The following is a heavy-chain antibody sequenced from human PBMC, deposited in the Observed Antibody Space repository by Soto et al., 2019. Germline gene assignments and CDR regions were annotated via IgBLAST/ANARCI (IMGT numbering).Heavy chain of an antibody. Sequence: SETLSLTCTVAGGSISSYYWTWIRQPPGKGLEWIGYIYYSGSTYYNPSLKSRVTISLDRSKKQFSLKLSSVTAAETAVYYCARGMTTVTTLDYWGQGTLVTVSS. V-gene: IGHV4-59*12. CDR2: IYYSGST. D-gene: IGHD4-17*01. CDR3: ARGMTTVTTLDY. J-gene: IGHJ4*02. CDR1: GGSISSYY.